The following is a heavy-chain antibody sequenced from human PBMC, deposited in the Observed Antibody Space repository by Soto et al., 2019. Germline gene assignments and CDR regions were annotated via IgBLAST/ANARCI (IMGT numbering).Heavy chain of an antibody. CDR3: ARDPGSEYISKDGYGMDV. V-gene: IGHV1-18*01. CDR1: GYTFTSYG. D-gene: IGHD6-6*01. CDR2: ISAYNGNT. J-gene: IGHJ6*02. Sequence: QVQLVQSGAEVKKPGASVKVSCKASGYTFTSYGISWVRQAPGQGLEWMGWISAYNGNTNYAQKLQGRVTMTTDTFTSTAYMELRSLRTDDTAVYYCARDPGSEYISKDGYGMDVWGQGTTVTVSS.